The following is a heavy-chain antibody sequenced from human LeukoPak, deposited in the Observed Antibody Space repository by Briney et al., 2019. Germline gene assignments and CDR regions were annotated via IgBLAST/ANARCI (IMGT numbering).Heavy chain of an antibody. V-gene: IGHV4-34*01. CDR1: GGSFSGYY. Sequence: SETLSLTCAVYGGSFSGYYWSWIRQPPGKGLEWIGEINHSGSTNYNPSLMSRVTISIDTSKNQFSLKLSSVSAADSAVYYCARRIQENRMTTANNWFDPWGQGTLVTVSS. CDR2: INHSGST. CDR3: ARRIQENRMTTANNWFDP. D-gene: IGHD4-17*01. J-gene: IGHJ5*02.